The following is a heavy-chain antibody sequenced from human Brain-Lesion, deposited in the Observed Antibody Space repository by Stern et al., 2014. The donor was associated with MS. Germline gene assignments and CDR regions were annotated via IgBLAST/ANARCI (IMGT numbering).Heavy chain of an antibody. CDR3: AKLWLGELPESPFDY. Sequence: VQLVESVPGLVKPSETLSLTCTVSGGSISSSSYYWGWIRQPPGKGLEWIGSIYYRGSTYYNPSLKSRVTISMDTSKNQFSLRLSSVTAADTAVYFCAKLWLGELPESPFDYWGQGTLVTVSS. CDR1: GGSISSSSYY. J-gene: IGHJ4*02. D-gene: IGHD3-10*01. V-gene: IGHV4-39*01. CDR2: IYYRGST.